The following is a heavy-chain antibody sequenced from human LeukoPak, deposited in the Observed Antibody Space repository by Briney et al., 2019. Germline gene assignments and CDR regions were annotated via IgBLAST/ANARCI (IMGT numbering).Heavy chain of an antibody. V-gene: IGHV4-59*12. D-gene: IGHD2-2*01. CDR3: ARVEVPAATAPYYYYMDV. Sequence: PSETLSLTCTVSGGSISSYYWSWIRQPPGKGLEWIGYIYYSGSTNYNPSLKSRVTISVDTSKNQFSLKLSSVTAADTAVYYCARVEVPAATAPYYYYMDVWGKGTTVTVSS. CDR1: GGSISSYY. CDR2: IYYSGST. J-gene: IGHJ6*03.